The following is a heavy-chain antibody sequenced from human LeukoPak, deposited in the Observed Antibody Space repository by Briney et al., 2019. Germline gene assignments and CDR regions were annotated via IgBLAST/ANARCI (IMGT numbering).Heavy chain of an antibody. D-gene: IGHD1-1*01. CDR2: ISSSSSYI. CDR3: ARCTTGKTFGSLREIKKSREIDY. J-gene: IGHJ4*02. Sequence: WGSLRLSCAASGFTFSSYSMNWVRQAPGKGLEWVSSISSSSSYIHYADSVRGRFTISRDNAKNSLFLQMNSLRGEDTAVYYCARCTTGKTFGSLREIKKSREIDYWGRGTLVTVSS. CDR1: GFTFSSYS. V-gene: IGHV3-21*01.